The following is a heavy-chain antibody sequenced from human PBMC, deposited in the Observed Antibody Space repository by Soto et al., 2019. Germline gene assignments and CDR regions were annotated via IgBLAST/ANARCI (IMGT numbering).Heavy chain of an antibody. D-gene: IGHD3-16*01. V-gene: IGHV4-30-2*01. CDR3: TREHNVLSGGYFGS. CDR2: IYQSGST. J-gene: IGHJ4*02. CDR1: DGSIISVCYP. Sequence: SETLPLTCTVSDGSIISVCYPWSWILKPPVKGLEWIGYIYQSGSTYYNPSLKRRVAISVDRSKNQFSLKLSSVTAADTAVYYCTREHNVLSGGYFGSWGQGTLVTVSS.